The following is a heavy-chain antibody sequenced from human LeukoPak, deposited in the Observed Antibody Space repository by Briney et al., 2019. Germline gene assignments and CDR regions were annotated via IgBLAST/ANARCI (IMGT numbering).Heavy chain of an antibody. J-gene: IGHJ4*02. CDR3: ARGLRRGDY. CDR2: ISSTGNNI. V-gene: IGHV3-21*01. CDR1: GFTFTIYT. Sequence: GGSLRLSCAASGFTFTIYTMNWVRQAPGRGLEWVSSISSTGNNIYYADSVKGRFTISRDNAKVSLYPEMNSLRAEDTAVYYCARGLRRGDYWGQGTLVTVSS. D-gene: IGHD4-17*01.